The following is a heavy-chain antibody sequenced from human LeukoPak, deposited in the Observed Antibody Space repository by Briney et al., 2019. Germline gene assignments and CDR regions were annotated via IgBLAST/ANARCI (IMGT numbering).Heavy chain of an antibody. Sequence: GGSLRLSCAASGFTFSNYGMSWVRQAPGKGLEWVSAISGSGGSTYYADSVKGRFTISRDNSKNTLYLQMNSLRAEDTAVYYCAKGVVVVPAKYYFDYWGQGTLVTVSS. J-gene: IGHJ4*02. CDR2: ISGSGGST. CDR3: AKGVVVVPAKYYFDY. D-gene: IGHD2-15*01. CDR1: GFTFSNYG. V-gene: IGHV3-23*01.